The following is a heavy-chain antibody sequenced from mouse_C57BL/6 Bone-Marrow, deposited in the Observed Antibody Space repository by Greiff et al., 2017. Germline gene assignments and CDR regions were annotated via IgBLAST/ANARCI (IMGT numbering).Heavy chain of an antibody. CDR2: ISNGGGST. V-gene: IGHV5-12*01. CDR1: GFTFSDYY. Sequence: EVKLMESGGGLVQPGGSLKLSCAASGFTFSDYYMYWVRQTPEKRLEWVAYISNGGGSTYYPDTVKGRFTISRDNAKNTLYLQMSRLKSADTAMYYCAMGGYYFYYAMDYWGQGTSVTVSS. CDR3: AMGGYYFYYAMDY. D-gene: IGHD2-3*01. J-gene: IGHJ4*01.